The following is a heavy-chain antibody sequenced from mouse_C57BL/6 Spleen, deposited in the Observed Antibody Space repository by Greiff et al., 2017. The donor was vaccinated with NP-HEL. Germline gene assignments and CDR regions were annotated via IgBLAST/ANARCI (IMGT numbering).Heavy chain of an antibody. Sequence: EVKLMESGGGLVKPGGSLKLSCAASGFTFSSYAMSWVRQTPEKRLEWVATISDGGSYTYYPDNVKGRFTISRDNAKNNLYLQMSHLKSEDTAMYYGARGPYYYGSTRNYFDYWGQGTTLTVSS. CDR1: GFTFSSYA. CDR3: ARGPYYYGSTRNYFDY. J-gene: IGHJ2*01. D-gene: IGHD1-1*01. CDR2: ISDGGSYT. V-gene: IGHV5-4*03.